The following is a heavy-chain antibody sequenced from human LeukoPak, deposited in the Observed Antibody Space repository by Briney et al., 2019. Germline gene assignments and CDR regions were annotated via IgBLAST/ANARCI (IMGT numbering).Heavy chain of an antibody. D-gene: IGHD2-21*02. CDR3: VRGRLLRSTNYFAY. CDR2: INKGAPTI. V-gene: IGHV3-48*03. J-gene: IGHJ4*02. Sequence: GGSLRLSGAASGFTVNNDEMRSGREAPREGGEWISYINKGAPTINYADPVRGPFTISRDNAQNSVHPQITSLRDEDTAVYYCVRGRLLRSTNYFAYWGQGALVTVSS. CDR1: GFTVNNDE.